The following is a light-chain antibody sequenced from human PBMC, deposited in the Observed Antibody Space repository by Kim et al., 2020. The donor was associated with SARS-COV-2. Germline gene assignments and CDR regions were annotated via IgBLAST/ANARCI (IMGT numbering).Light chain of an antibody. Sequence: VTISGTGNRTNSGEGEDVHWYHQLPGKAPKRLNYGNSNRPSGVPDRFSGSKSGTSASLAITGLQAEDAADYYCQSYDSSLSGSYVFGTGTKVTVL. CDR2: GNS. CDR3: QSYDSSLSGSYV. CDR1: RTNSGEGED. J-gene: IGLJ1*01. V-gene: IGLV1-40*01.